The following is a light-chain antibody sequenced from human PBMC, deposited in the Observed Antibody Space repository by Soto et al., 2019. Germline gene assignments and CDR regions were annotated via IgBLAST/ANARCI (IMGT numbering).Light chain of an antibody. CDR3: QQYNSYWT. V-gene: IGKV1-5*01. J-gene: IGKJ1*01. Sequence: DIQMPQSPSTLSASVGDRVTITCRASQSISSWLAWYQQKPGKAPKLLIYDASSLESGVPSRFSGSGSGTEFTLTISSLQPEDFATYYCQQYNSYWTFGQGTKVDIK. CDR1: QSISSW. CDR2: DAS.